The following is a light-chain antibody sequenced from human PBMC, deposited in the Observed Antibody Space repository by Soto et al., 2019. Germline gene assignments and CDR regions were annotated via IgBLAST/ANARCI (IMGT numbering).Light chain of an antibody. CDR3: QQYNPYSRT. J-gene: IGKJ1*01. V-gene: IGKV1-5*01. Sequence: DIQMTQSPSTLSGSVGDRVTITCRASQTISSWLAWYQQKPGKAPKLLIYDASSLESGVPSRFSGSGSGTEFTLTVSSLQPDDFATYYCQQYNPYSRTFGQGTKVDI. CDR1: QTISSW. CDR2: DAS.